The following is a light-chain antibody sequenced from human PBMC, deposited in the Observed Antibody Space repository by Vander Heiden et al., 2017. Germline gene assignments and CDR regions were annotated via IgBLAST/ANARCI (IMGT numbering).Light chain of an antibody. CDR3: QQSYSTPLT. J-gene: IGKJ4*01. V-gene: IGKV1-39*01. Sequence: DIQMPQSPSSLSASVGDRVTITCRASQSISTYLNWYQQKPGKAPKLLISAASSLQSGVPSRFSGSGSGTDFTLTISSLQPEDFATYYCQQSYSTPLTFGGGTKVEIK. CDR1: QSISTY. CDR2: AAS.